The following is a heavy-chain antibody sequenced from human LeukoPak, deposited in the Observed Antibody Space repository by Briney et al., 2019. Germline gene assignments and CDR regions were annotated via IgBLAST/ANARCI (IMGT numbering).Heavy chain of an antibody. CDR1: GYTFTSYG. CDR2: ISGYNANT. Sequence: ASVKVSCKASGYTFTSYGISWVRQAPGQGLEWMGWISGYNANTNYVQKLQGRVTMTTDTSTSTAYMELRSLTSDDTAMYYCARDQGYDILTGYNFDYWGQGTLVTVSS. D-gene: IGHD3-9*01. V-gene: IGHV1-18*01. J-gene: IGHJ4*02. CDR3: ARDQGYDILTGYNFDY.